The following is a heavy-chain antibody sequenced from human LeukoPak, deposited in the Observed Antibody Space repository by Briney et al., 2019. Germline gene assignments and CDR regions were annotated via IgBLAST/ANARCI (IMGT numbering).Heavy chain of an antibody. CDR2: IIPILGIA. CDR1: GGTFSSYA. V-gene: IGHV1-69*04. D-gene: IGHD2-15*01. Sequence: SVKVSCKASGGTFSSYAISWVRQAPGQGLEWMGRIIPILGIANYAQKLQGRVTITADKSTSTAYMELSSLRSEDTAVYYCARGAVVVAAPNWFDPWGQGTLVTVSS. J-gene: IGHJ5*02. CDR3: ARGAVVVAAPNWFDP.